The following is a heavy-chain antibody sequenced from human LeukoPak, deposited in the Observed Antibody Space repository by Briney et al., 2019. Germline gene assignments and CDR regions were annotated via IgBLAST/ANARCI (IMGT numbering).Heavy chain of an antibody. V-gene: IGHV1-2*02. CDR2: MNPNSGGT. Sequence: SVKVSCKASGYNFTGYYMHWVRQAPGQGLEWMGWMNPNSGGTNYAQKFQGRVTMTRDTSISTAYMELSRLRSDDTAVYYSSRAGRVGATTRIFDYWGQGNLVTVSS. CDR1: GYNFTGYY. D-gene: IGHD1-26*01. CDR3: SRAGRVGATTRIFDY. J-gene: IGHJ4*02.